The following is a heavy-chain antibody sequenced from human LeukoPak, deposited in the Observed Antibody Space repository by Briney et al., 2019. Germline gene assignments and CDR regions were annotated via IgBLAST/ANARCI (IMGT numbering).Heavy chain of an antibody. V-gene: IGHV1-46*01. CDR2: INPSGGST. Sequence: GAAVKVSCKASGYTFTSYYMHWVRQAPGQGLEWMGIINPSGGSTSYAQKFQGRVIMTRDTSTSTVYMELSSLRSEDTAVYYCARDFVRSSSGWYDDLDYWGQGTLVTVSS. D-gene: IGHD6-19*01. CDR1: GYTFTSYY. J-gene: IGHJ4*02. CDR3: ARDFVRSSSGWYDDLDY.